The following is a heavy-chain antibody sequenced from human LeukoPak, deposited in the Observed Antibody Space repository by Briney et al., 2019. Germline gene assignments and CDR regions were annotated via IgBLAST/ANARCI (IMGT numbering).Heavy chain of an antibody. V-gene: IGHV4-39*07. D-gene: IGHD3-10*01. J-gene: IGHJ3*02. CDR1: GGSISNTNYY. Sequence: SETLSLTCTVSGGSISNTNYYWAWIRQPPGRGLEWIGSIYYTGTTFDNPSLKSRVTISVDTSKNQFSLKLSSVTAADTAVYYCARGISLKRGYYGSGIPNGAFDIWGQGTMVTVSS. CDR2: IYYTGTT. CDR3: ARGISLKRGYYGSGIPNGAFDI.